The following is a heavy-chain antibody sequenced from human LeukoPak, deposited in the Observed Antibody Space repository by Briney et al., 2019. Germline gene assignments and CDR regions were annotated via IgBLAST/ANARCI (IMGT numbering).Heavy chain of an antibody. CDR1: GFTFSSYE. CDR2: ISSSGSTG. J-gene: IGHJ6*04. V-gene: IGHV3-48*03. Sequence: GGSLRLSCAASGFTFSSYEMNWVRQAPGKGLEWVSYISSSGSTGYYADSVKGRFTMSRDNAKNSLYLQMNSLRAEDTAVYYCAKDRMTTVTTWFWDVWGKGTTVTVSS. D-gene: IGHD4-17*01. CDR3: AKDRMTTVTTWFWDV.